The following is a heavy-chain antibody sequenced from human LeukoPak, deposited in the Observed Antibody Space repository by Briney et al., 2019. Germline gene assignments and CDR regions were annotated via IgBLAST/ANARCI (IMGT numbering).Heavy chain of an antibody. V-gene: IGHV3-30*18. CDR3: VKGGDGSIPFDY. J-gene: IGHJ4*02. CDR1: GFTFRNYA. D-gene: IGHD5-24*01. CDR2: ISFDGSNI. Sequence: GRSLKLSCGASGFTFRNYAMHWVRQAPGKGLEWVAIISFDGSNIQFGDSVRGRFTISRDNPKNTVFLQMNSLRGDGTAVYYCVKGGDGSIPFDYWGQGTLVTVS.